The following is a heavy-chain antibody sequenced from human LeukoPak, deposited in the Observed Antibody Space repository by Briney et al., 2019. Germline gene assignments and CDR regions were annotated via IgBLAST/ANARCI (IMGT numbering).Heavy chain of an antibody. D-gene: IGHD3-16*01. V-gene: IGHV6-1*01. Sequence: SQTLSLTCAISGDSVSSNSAAWNWIRQSPSRCPERLGRTYYRSKWYNDYAVSVKSRITINPDTSKNQFSLQLNSVTPEDTAVYYCARAGGGTTYFDLWGRGTLVTVSS. CDR3: ARAGGGTTYFDL. CDR2: TYYRSKWYN. CDR1: GDSVSSNSAA. J-gene: IGHJ2*01.